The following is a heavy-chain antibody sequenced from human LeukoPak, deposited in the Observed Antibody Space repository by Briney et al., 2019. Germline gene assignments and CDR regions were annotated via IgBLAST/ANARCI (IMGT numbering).Heavy chain of an antibody. CDR2: ISDSGGGT. D-gene: IGHD2-15*01. Sequence: GGSLRLSCAASGFTFSTYAMNWVRQAPWKGLEWVSGISDSGGGTSYADSVRGRFIISRDNSKNTLYLQMNSLRAEDTAVYYCAKDGFESGVGYFDFWGQGTLVTVSS. CDR3: AKDGFESGVGYFDF. V-gene: IGHV3-23*01. CDR1: GFTFSTYA. J-gene: IGHJ4*02.